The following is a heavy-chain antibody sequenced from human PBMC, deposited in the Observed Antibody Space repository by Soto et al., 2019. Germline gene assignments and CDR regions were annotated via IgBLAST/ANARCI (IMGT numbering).Heavy chain of an antibody. CDR2: PSTYNGYT. Sequence: QVQLVQSGAEVKKPGASVKVSCKASGYSFTTYGISWVRQAPGQGLEWMGWPSTYNGYTNYAQKRQGRVTMTTDTSTSTAYMELRSLRSDDTAGYYCARDSYGDYGHWGQGTLVTVSS. J-gene: IGHJ4*02. CDR1: GYSFTTYG. V-gene: IGHV1-18*01. CDR3: ARDSYGDYGH. D-gene: IGHD4-17*01.